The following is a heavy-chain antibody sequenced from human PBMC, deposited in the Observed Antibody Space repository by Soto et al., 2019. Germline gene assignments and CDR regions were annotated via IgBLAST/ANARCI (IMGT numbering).Heavy chain of an antibody. D-gene: IGHD6-19*01. J-gene: IGHJ4*02. CDR2: IDDSGKV. V-gene: IGHV4-39*02. Sequence: SETLSLTCTVSGGSISGSPYHWGWIRQPPGKGLEWIGSIDDSGKVYYNPSLTGRATLLVDTSKNRLSLNLNSVTAADTAVYYCAIPPPIEVAGPDYWGQGTLVTLSS. CDR1: GGSISGSPYH. CDR3: AIPPPIEVAGPDY.